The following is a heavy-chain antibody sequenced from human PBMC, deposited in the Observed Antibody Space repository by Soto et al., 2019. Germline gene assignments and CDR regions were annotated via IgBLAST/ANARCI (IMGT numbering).Heavy chain of an antibody. J-gene: IGHJ4*02. D-gene: IGHD6-13*01. CDR2: INHSGST. CDR3: ARVGSGIAAGVLSGTPASYFDY. V-gene: IGHV4-34*01. Sequence: SETLSLTCAVYGGSFSGYYWSWIRQPPGKGLEWIGEINHSGSTNYNPSLRSRVTISVDTSKNQFSLKLSSVTAADTAVYYCARVGSGIAAGVLSGTPASYFDYWGQGTLVTVSS. CDR1: GGSFSGYY.